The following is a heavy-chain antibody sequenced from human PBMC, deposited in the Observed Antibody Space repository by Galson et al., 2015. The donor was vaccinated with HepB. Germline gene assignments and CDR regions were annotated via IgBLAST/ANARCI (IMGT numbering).Heavy chain of an antibody. Sequence: CAISGDSVSNNNAAWNWIRQSPSRSLEWLGRTYYRSMWYTDYAPSVKSRITVNPYTSTNQFSLEVTSVTPDDTAVYFCAREEAGTYCFDNWGQGTLVTVSS. CDR2: TYYRSMWYT. J-gene: IGHJ4*02. CDR3: AREEAGTYCFDN. D-gene: IGHD6-19*01. CDR1: GDSVSNNNAA. V-gene: IGHV6-1*01.